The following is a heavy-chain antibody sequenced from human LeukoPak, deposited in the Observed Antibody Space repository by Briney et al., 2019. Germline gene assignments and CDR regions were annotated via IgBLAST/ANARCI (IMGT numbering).Heavy chain of an antibody. V-gene: IGHV1-2*02. J-gene: IGHJ4*02. CDR3: ARDPKESNYPTGDY. Sequence: GASVRVSCKASGYTISDYFMHWVRQAPGQGLEWMGWINPNSGGTNYAQKFQGRVTMTRDTSISTAYMELSRLRPDDTAVYYCARDPKESNYPTGDYWGQGTLVTVSS. CDR1: GYTISDYF. D-gene: IGHD4-11*01. CDR2: INPNSGGT.